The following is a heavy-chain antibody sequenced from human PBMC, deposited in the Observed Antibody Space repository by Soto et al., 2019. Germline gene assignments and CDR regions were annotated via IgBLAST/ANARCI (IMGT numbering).Heavy chain of an antibody. Sequence: ASVKVSCKASGYTFASYAISWMRQAPGQGLEWMGWISAYNGNTNYAQKLQGRVTMTTDTSTSTAYMELSSLRSEDTAVYYCAREYYDSSGYYYVDYWGQGTLVTVSS. V-gene: IGHV1-18*01. D-gene: IGHD3-22*01. CDR3: AREYYDSSGYYYVDY. CDR2: ISAYNGNT. CDR1: GYTFASYA. J-gene: IGHJ4*02.